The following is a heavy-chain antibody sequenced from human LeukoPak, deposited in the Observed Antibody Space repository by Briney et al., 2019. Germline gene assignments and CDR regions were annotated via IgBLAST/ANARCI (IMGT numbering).Heavy chain of an antibody. J-gene: IGHJ4*02. CDR3: AKGRDSGSYYFDY. Sequence: GGSLRLSCAASGFTFSSHGMHWVRQAPGKGLEWVAFIRYDGSNKYYADSVKGRFTISRDNSKNTLYLQMNSLRAEDTAVYYCAKGRDSGSYYFDYWGQGTLVTVSS. D-gene: IGHD1-26*01. CDR2: IRYDGSNK. CDR1: GFTFSSHG. V-gene: IGHV3-30*02.